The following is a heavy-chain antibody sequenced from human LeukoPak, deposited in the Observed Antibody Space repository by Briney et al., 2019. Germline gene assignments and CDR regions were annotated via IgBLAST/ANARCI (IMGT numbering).Heavy chain of an antibody. CDR1: GGSISSGGYD. V-gene: IGHV4-31*03. CDR2: IYYSGST. CDR3: ATLPSSWYVGGWFDP. D-gene: IGHD6-13*01. Sequence: PSETLSLTCTVSGGSISSGGYDWRWLRQHPGKGLEWIGYIYYSGSTYYNPSLKSRVTISVDTSKNQFSLNLSSVTAADTAVYYCATLPSSWYVGGWFDPWGQGTLVTVSS. J-gene: IGHJ5*02.